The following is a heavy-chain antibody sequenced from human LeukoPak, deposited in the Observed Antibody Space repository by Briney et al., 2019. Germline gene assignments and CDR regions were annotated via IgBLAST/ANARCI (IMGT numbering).Heavy chain of an antibody. D-gene: IGHD3-22*01. Sequence: QAGGSLRLSCAASGFTFSSYAMSWVRQAPGKGLEWVSAISGSGGSTYYADSVKGRFTISRDNSKNMLYLQMNSLRAEDTAVYYCAKDLTYYYDSSGYYFYWGQGTLVTVSS. CDR1: GFTFSSYA. V-gene: IGHV3-23*01. CDR3: AKDLTYYYDSSGYYFY. CDR2: ISGSGGST. J-gene: IGHJ4*02.